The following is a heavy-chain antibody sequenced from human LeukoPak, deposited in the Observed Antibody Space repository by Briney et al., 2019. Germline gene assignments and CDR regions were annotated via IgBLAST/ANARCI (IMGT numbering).Heavy chain of an antibody. CDR2: IYYSGST. D-gene: IGHD6-13*01. CDR1: GGSISSGGYY. CDR3: ARGRLAAASTYFDY. J-gene: IGHJ4*02. Sequence: SETLSLTCTVSGGSISSGGYYWSWIRQHPGKGLEWIGYIYYSGSTYYNPSLKSRVTISVDTSKNQFSLKLSSVTAADTAVYYCARGRLAAASTYFDYWGQGTLVTVSS. V-gene: IGHV4-31*03.